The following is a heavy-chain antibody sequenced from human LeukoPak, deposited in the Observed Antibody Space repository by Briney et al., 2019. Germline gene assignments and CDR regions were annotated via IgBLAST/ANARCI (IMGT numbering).Heavy chain of an antibody. Sequence: TGGSLRLSCAASGFTFSSYDMSWVRQAPGKGLEWVSAISGSGGSTYYADSVKGRFTISRDNSKNTLYLQMNSLRAEDTAVYYCARGRYSSRSGGYYFDIWGQGTLVTVSS. CDR3: ARGRYSSRSGGYYFDI. V-gene: IGHV3-23*01. CDR1: GFTFSSYD. D-gene: IGHD2-2*01. J-gene: IGHJ4*02. CDR2: ISGSGGST.